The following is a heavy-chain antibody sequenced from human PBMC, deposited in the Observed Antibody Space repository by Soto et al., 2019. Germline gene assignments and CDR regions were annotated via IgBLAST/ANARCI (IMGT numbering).Heavy chain of an antibody. CDR1: DGSISSSNW. CDR2: IYHSGST. CDR3: ARVSGSYYYGMDV. D-gene: IGHD1-26*01. V-gene: IGHV4-4*02. J-gene: IGHJ6*02. Sequence: VQLQESGPGLVKPSGTLSLTCAVSDGSISSSNWWSWVRQPPGKGLEWIGEIYHSGSTNYNPSLKSRVTISVDKSKNQFSLKLSSVTAADTAEYYCARVSGSYYYGMDVWGQGTTVTVSS.